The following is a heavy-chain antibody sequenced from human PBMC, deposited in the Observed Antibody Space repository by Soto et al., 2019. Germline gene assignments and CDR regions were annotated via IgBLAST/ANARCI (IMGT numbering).Heavy chain of an antibody. CDR2: ISYDGSNK. D-gene: IGHD6-19*01. V-gene: IGHV3-30*18. CDR3: AKDSSYSSGWALDY. CDR1: GFTFSSYG. Sequence: PCGSLRLSCAASGFTFSSYGMHWVRQAPGKGLEWVAVISYDGSNKYYADSVKGRFTISRDNSKNTLYLQMNSLRAEDTAVYYCAKDSSYSSGWALDYWGQGTLVTVSS. J-gene: IGHJ4*02.